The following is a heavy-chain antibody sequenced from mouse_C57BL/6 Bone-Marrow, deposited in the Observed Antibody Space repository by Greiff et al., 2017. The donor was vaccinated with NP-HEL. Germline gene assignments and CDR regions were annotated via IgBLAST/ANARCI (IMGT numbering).Heavy chain of an antibody. CDR3: ARDNFPYALDY. Sequence: EVMLVESEGGLVQPGSSMKLSCTASGFTFSDYYMAWVRQVPEKGLEWVANINYDGSSTYYLDSLKSRFIISRDNAENILYLQMSSLKSEDTATYYCARDNFPYALDYWGQGTSVTVSS. J-gene: IGHJ4*01. V-gene: IGHV5-16*01. CDR2: INYDGSST. D-gene: IGHD1-3*01. CDR1: GFTFSDYY.